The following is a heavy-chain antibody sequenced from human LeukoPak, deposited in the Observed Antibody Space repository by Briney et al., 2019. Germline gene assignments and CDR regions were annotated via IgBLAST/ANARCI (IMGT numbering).Heavy chain of an antibody. CDR1: GFTFSNYA. D-gene: IGHD3-10*01. CDR2: ISSRGDGT. CDR3: AKDRRLWFGQLLIDS. Sequence: GGSLRLSCTASGFTFSNYAMAWVRQAPGKGLEWLSVISSRGDGTYYADNAKGRFTISRDNSKNTVSLQMNSLRVDDTATYYCAKDRRLWFGQLLIDSWGQGTRVTVSS. J-gene: IGHJ4*02. V-gene: IGHV3-23*01.